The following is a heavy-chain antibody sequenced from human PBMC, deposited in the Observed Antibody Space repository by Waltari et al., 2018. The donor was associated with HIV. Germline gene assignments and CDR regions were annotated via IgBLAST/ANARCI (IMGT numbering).Heavy chain of an antibody. CDR2: MNPNSGDT. CDR1: GYTFHSND. Sequence: QVQLVQSGAEVKKPGASVKVSCKASGYTFHSNDNNWVRQATGQGLEWMGWMNPNSGDTGYAQKFQGRITMTSNTSISTVYMELSSLTSEETAVYYCVRAAIYSRGCFDYWGQGTLVTVSS. J-gene: IGHJ4*02. CDR3: VRAAIYSRGCFDY. D-gene: IGHD6-19*01. V-gene: IGHV1-8*01.